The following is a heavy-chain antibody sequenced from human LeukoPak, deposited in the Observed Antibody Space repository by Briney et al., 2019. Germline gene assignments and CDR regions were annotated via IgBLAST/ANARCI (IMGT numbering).Heavy chain of an antibody. D-gene: IGHD2-2*02. CDR1: GYTFTGYY. CDR2: INPNSGGT. J-gene: IGHJ6*02. CDR3: ARDRYCSSTSCYTALYYYYGMDV. Sequence: ASVKVSCKASGYTFTGYYMHWVRQAPGQGLEWMGWINPNSGGTNYAQKFQGRVTMTRDTSISTAYMELSRLRSDDTAVYYCARDRYCSSTSCYTALYYYYGMDVWGQGTTVTVSS. V-gene: IGHV1-2*02.